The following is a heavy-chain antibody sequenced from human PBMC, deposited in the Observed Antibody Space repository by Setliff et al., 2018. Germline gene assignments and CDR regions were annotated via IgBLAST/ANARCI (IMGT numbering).Heavy chain of an antibody. Sequence: SVKVSCKASGDTFSTNVLSWVRQAPGQGLEWMGGIIPVFGTPNYAQKFQGRVTITADESTSTAYMELSSLRSDDTAMYYSARGGLHFWSGYYFSWGQGTLVTVSS. CDR3: ARGGLHFWSGYYFS. J-gene: IGHJ4*02. V-gene: IGHV1-69*13. D-gene: IGHD3-3*02. CDR1: GDTFSTNV. CDR2: IIPVFGTP.